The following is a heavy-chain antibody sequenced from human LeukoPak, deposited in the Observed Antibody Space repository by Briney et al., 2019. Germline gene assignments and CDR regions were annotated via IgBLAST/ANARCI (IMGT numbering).Heavy chain of an antibody. CDR2: IYPGDSDT. CDR1: GYSFTNYW. D-gene: IGHD4-17*01. J-gene: IGHJ4*02. CDR3: ARQDYGDYVLGDFDY. V-gene: IGHV5-51*01. Sequence: PGESLKISCKGSGYSFTNYWIGWVRQMPGKGLEWMGIIYPGDSDTRYSPSFQGQVSISADKSISTAYLQWSSLKASDTAMYYCARQDYGDYVLGDFDYWGQGTLVTVSS.